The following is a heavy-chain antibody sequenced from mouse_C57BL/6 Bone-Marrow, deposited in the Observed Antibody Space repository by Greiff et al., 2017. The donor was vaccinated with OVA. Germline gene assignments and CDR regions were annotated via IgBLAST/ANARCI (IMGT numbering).Heavy chain of an antibody. J-gene: IGHJ3*01. CDR1: GYTFTSYW. CDR2: IHPNSGST. CDR3: AGDGEYGSIYPAWFAY. D-gene: IGHD1-1*01. V-gene: IGHV1-64*01. Sequence: VQLQQPGAELVKPGASVKLSCKASGYTFTSYWMHWVKQRPGQGLEWIGMIHPNSGSTNYNEKFKSKATLTVDKSSSTAYVQLSSLTSEDSAVYYCAGDGEYGSIYPAWFAYWGQGTLVTVSA.